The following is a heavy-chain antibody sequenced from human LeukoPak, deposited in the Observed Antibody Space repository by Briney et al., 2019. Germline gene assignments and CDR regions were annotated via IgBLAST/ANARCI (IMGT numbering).Heavy chain of an antibody. CDR1: GFTFSSYS. V-gene: IGHV3-21*01. J-gene: IGHJ6*03. CDR3: AREEVVAAMMTYYYYYYMDV. CDR2: ISSSSSYI. D-gene: IGHD2-15*01. Sequence: PGGSLRLSCAASGFTFSSYSMNWVRQAPGKGLEWVSSISSSSSYIYYADSVKGRFTISRDNAKNSLYLQMNSLRAEDTAVYYCAREEVVAAMMTYYYYYYMDVWGKGTTVTVSS.